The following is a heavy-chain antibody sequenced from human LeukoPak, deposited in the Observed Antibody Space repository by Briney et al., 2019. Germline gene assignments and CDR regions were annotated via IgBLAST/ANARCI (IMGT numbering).Heavy chain of an antibody. J-gene: IGHJ4*02. D-gene: IGHD4-23*01. CDR1: GFTFSSYA. CDR2: ISYDGSNK. CDR3: ARDTYGGDGY. Sequence: GRSLRLSCAASGFTFSSYAMHWVRQAPGKGLEWVAVISYDGSNKYYADSVKGRFTISRDNSKNTLYLQMNSLRAEDTAVYYCARDTYGGDGYWGQGTLVTVSS. V-gene: IGHV3-30-3*01.